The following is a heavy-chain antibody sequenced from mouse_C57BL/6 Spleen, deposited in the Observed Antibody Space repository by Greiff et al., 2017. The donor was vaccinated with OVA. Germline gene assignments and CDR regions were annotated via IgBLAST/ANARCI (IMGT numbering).Heavy chain of an antibody. D-gene: IGHD1-1*01. CDR2: ISSGGDYI. V-gene: IGHV5-9-1*02. CDR1: GFTFSSYA. CDR3: TRAFYYGSSFDY. J-gene: IGHJ2*01. Sequence: EVQGVESGEGLVKPGGSLKLSCAASGFTFSSYAMSWVRQTPEKRLEWVAYISSGGDYIYYADTVKGRFTISRDNARNTLYLQMSILKSEDTAMYYCTRAFYYGSSFDYWGQGTTLTVSS.